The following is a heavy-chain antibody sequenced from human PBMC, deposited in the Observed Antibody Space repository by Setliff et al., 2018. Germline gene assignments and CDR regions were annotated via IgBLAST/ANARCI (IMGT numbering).Heavy chain of an antibody. V-gene: IGHV5-51*01. Sequence: GESLKISCKGSGNSFTNSWIGWVRQMPGKGPEWMGIIFPDDSTTRYSPSFQGQVTISADKSIATAYLQWNSLKASDTAVYYCARRGERFFNWFDPWGQGPRSPSPQ. CDR2: IFPDDSTT. D-gene: IGHD2-21*01. J-gene: IGHJ5*02. CDR1: GNSFTNSW. CDR3: ARRGERFFNWFDP.